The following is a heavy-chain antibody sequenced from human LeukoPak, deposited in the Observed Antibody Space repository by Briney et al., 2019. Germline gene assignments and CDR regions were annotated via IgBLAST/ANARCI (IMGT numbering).Heavy chain of an antibody. CDR3: ASYDFWSGHHAFDI. CDR2: ISGSGGST. D-gene: IGHD3-3*01. CDR1: GFTFSSYA. V-gene: IGHV3-23*01. J-gene: IGHJ3*02. Sequence: PGWSLRLSCAASGFTFSSYAMSWVRQAPGKGLEWVSAISGSGGSTYYADSVKGRFTISRDNSKNTLYLQMNSLRAEDTAVYYCASYDFWSGHHAFDIWGQGTMVTVSS.